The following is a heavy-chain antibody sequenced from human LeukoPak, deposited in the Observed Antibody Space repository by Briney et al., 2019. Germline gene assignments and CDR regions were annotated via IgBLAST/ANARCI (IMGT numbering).Heavy chain of an antibody. D-gene: IGHD5-12*01. CDR3: VNLGYSD. J-gene: IGHJ4*02. V-gene: IGHV3-7*01. Sequence: GGSLRLSCEASGFSLSAAWMTWVRQAPGKGLEWVATIKNDGSDKYYVGSVKGRFTLSRDNAKNLVYLQMNSLRVEDTAVYYCVNLGYSDGGQGTLVTVSS. CDR2: IKNDGSDK. CDR1: GFSLSAAW.